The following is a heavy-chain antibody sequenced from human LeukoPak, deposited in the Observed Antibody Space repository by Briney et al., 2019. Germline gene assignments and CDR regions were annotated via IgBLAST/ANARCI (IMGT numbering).Heavy chain of an antibody. Sequence: GGSLRLSCAASGFTFSNAWMSWVRQAPGKGLEWVGRIKSKTDGGTTDYAAPVKGRFTISRDDSKNTLYLQMNSLKTEDTAVYYCGITGTTGGDAFDIWGQGTMVTVSS. J-gene: IGHJ3*02. V-gene: IGHV3-15*01. CDR1: GFTFSNAW. D-gene: IGHD1-20*01. CDR3: GITGTTGGDAFDI. CDR2: IKSKTDGGTT.